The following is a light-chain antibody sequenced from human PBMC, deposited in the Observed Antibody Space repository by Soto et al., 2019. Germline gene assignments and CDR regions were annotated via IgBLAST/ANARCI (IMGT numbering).Light chain of an antibody. CDR2: AAS. J-gene: IGKJ1*01. CDR3: LQDDDYPRT. CDR1: QGIRTE. Sequence: ATQMTQSPSSLSASVGDRVTIACRASQGIRTELGWYQQKAGQAPKLLIYAASTLQSGVPPRFSGSGSGTDVPRTISSLQPEDCATYYCLQDDDYPRTFGQGTKGEMK. V-gene: IGKV1-6*01.